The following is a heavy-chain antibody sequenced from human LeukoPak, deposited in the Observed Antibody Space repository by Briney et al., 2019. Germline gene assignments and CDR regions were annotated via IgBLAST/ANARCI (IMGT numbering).Heavy chain of an antibody. CDR3: AELGITMIGGV. J-gene: IGHJ6*04. V-gene: IGHV3-23*01. CDR1: EFTFSTSD. D-gene: IGHD3-10*02. CDR2: ISGSGGST. Sequence: GGSLRLSCAASEFTFSTSDMHWVRQAPGKGLEWVSAISGSGGSTYYADSVKGRFTISRDNSKSTLYLQMNSLRAEDTAVYYCAELGITMIGGVWGKGTTVTISS.